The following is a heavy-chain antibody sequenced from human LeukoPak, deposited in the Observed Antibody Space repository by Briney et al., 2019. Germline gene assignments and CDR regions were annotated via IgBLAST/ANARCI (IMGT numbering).Heavy chain of an antibody. CDR1: GYTFTSYG. D-gene: IGHD2-2*01. J-gene: IGHJ6*02. CDR3: ARDRYCSSTSCFSVDYYGTDV. CDR2: ISAYNGNT. V-gene: IGHV1-18*01. Sequence: ASVKVSCKASGYTFTSYGISWVRQAPGQGLEWMGWISAYNGNTNYAQKLQGRVTMTTDTSTSTAYMELRSLRSDDTAVYYCARDRYCSSTSCFSVDYYGTDVWGQGTTVTVSS.